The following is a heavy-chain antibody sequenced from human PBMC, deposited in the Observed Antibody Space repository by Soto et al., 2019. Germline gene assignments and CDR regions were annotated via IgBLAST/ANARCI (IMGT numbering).Heavy chain of an antibody. D-gene: IGHD6-13*01. CDR3: AKDQGSSWYEIDY. CDR1: GFTFSNYA. J-gene: IGHJ4*02. Sequence: EVQLLESGGGLVQPGGSLRLSCAASGFTFSNYAVTWVRQAPWTGLEWVSTISGSGGSTYYADSVKGRFTISRDNSKNTLYLQMNSLIAEDTAVYYCAKDQGSSWYEIDYWGQGTLVTVSS. V-gene: IGHV3-23*01. CDR2: ISGSGGST.